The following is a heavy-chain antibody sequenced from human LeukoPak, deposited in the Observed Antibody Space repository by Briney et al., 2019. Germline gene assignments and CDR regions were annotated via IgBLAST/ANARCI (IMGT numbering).Heavy chain of an antibody. CDR2: INHSGST. D-gene: IGHD1-1*01. J-gene: IGHJ2*01. V-gene: IGHV4-34*01. CDR3: ARGRERYFDL. CDR1: VESFSGYY. Sequence: PSETLSLTCAVYVESFSGYYWSWIRQPPGKGLEWIGEINHSGSTNYNPSLKSRVSISVVTSKNQFSLKLSSVTAADTAVYYCARGRERYFDLWGRGTRVTVSS.